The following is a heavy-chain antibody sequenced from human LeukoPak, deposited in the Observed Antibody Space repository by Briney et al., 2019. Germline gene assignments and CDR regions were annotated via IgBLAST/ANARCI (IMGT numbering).Heavy chain of an antibody. J-gene: IGHJ3*02. CDR3: AKGVLGYCSGGSCYFDDAFDI. D-gene: IGHD2-15*01. CDR2: ISGSGGST. V-gene: IGHV3-23*01. CDR1: GFTFSSYA. Sequence: GGSLRLSCAASGFTFSSYAMSWVRQAPGKGLEWVSAISGSGGSTYYADSVKGRFTISRDISKNTLYLQMNSLRAEDTAVYYCAKGVLGYCSGGSCYFDDAFDIWGQGTMVTVSS.